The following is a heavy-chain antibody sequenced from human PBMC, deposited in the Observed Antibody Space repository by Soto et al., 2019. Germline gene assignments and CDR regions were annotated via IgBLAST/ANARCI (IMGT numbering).Heavy chain of an antibody. J-gene: IGHJ4*02. CDR2: IDHSGST. CDR3: ARIKLPLGDLSMYHFDC. V-gene: IGHV4-4*02. D-gene: IGHD3-10*01. CDR1: GGSISSTTW. Sequence: QVQLQESGPGLVKPSGTLSLTCAVSGGSISSTTWWGWVRQPPGKVLEWIGEIDHSGSTICNPSLKSRVNISVDTSKNHFTRRLGAVTAADTAMYYCARIKLPLGDLSMYHFDCWVQGTPVTVSS.